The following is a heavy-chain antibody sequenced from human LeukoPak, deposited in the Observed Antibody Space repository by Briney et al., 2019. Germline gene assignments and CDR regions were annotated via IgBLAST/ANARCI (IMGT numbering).Heavy chain of an antibody. J-gene: IGHJ3*02. CDR3: ARPLSAWFGELLRSRDAFDI. CDR1: GFTFSSYA. D-gene: IGHD3-10*01. Sequence: PGGSLRLSCAASGFTFSSYAMHWVRQAPGKGLEWVAVISYDGSNKYYADSVKGRFTISRDNSKNTLYLQMNSLRAEDTAVYYCARPLSAWFGELLRSRDAFDIWGQGTMVTVSS. V-gene: IGHV3-30*04. CDR2: ISYDGSNK.